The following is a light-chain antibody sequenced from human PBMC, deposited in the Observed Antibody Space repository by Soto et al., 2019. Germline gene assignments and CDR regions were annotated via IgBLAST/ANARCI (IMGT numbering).Light chain of an antibody. V-gene: IGLV2-14*01. CDR1: SSDVGGYNY. CDR2: DVS. J-gene: IGLJ1*01. CDR3: SSYTSSSTLLYV. Sequence: QYALTQPASVSGSPGQSITISCTGTSSDVGGYNYVSWYQQHPGKAPKLMIYDVSNRPSGVSNRFSGSKSGNTASLIISGLQAEDEADYYCSSYTSSSTLLYVFGTGTKVTVL.